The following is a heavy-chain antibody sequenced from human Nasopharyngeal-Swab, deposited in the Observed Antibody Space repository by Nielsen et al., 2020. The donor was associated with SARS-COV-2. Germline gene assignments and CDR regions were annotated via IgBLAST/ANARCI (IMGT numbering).Heavy chain of an antibody. D-gene: IGHD5-18*01. CDR3: ARHPWQLWFPGWFDP. Sequence: SETLSLTCAVYGGSFSGYYWSWIRQPPGKGLEWIGEINHRGSTYYNPSLKSRVTISVDTSKNQFSLKLSSVTAADTAVYYCARHPWQLWFPGWFDPWGQGTLVTVSS. CDR1: GGSFSGYY. CDR2: INHRGST. J-gene: IGHJ5*02. V-gene: IGHV4-34*01.